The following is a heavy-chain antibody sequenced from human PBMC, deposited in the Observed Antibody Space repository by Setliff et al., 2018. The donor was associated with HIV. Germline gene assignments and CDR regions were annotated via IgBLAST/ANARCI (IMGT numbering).Heavy chain of an antibody. J-gene: IGHJ4*02. D-gene: IGHD5-12*01. Sequence: PSETLSLTCTVSGDSVSSRSYYWSWIRQPPGKGLEWIGYIYYSGSTNYNPSLKSRVTVSVDTSKNQFSLRLTSVTAADTAVYYSARTKADGYNGVFDSWGQGTLVTVSS. CDR1: GDSVSSRSYY. CDR3: ARTKADGYNGVFDS. V-gene: IGHV4-61*01. CDR2: IYYSGST.